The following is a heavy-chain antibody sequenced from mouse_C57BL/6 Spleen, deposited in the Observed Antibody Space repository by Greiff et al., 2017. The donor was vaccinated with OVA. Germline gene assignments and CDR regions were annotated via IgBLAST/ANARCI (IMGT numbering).Heavy chain of an antibody. CDR3: TRGGHYAMDD. CDR1: GYTFTDYE. Sequence: QVQLQQSGAELVRPGASVTLSCKASGYTFTDYEMHWVKQTPVHGLEWIGAIDPETGGTAYNQKFKGKAILTADKSSSTAYMELRSLTSEDSAVYYCTRGGHYAMDDWGQGTSVTVSS. CDR2: IDPETGGT. V-gene: IGHV1-15*01. J-gene: IGHJ4*01.